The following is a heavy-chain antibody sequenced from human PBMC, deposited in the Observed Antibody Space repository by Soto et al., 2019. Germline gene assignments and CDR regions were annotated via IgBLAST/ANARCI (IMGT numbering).Heavy chain of an antibody. V-gene: IGHV1-69*12. D-gene: IGHD4-4*01. CDR2: ISPIFGTA. J-gene: IGHJ4*02. CDR1: GGTFSSYA. CDR3: ARDRGYSKMGNFDY. Sequence: QVQLVQSGAEVKKPGSSVKVSCKASGGTFSSYAISWVRQAPGQGLEWMGGISPIFGTANYAQKYQGRGTITADETTSTAYMELSSLRSEDTAVYYCARDRGYSKMGNFDYWGQGTLVTVSS.